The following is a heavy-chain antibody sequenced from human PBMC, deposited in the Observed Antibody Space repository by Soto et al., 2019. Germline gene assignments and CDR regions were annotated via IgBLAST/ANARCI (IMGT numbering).Heavy chain of an antibody. CDR3: ARDREAAAGNWFDP. V-gene: IGHV1-69*13. Sequence: SVKVSCKASGGTFSSYAISWVRQAPGQGLEWMXGXIXXXGXAXXXQXXXXRVTITADESTSTAYMELSSLRSEDTAVYYCARDREAAAGNWFDPWGQGTLVTVSS. D-gene: IGHD6-13*01. J-gene: IGHJ5*02. CDR2: XIXXXGXA. CDR1: GGTFSSYA.